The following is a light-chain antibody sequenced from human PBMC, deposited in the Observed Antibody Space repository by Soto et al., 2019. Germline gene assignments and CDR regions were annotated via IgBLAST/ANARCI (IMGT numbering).Light chain of an antibody. J-gene: IGKJ1*01. CDR2: GAS. CDR3: QQYNNWPPWT. Sequence: EIVMTQSPATLSVSPGERVSRACRSSQSVSSNLAWYQQKPGQAPGLLIYGASTRATGIPARFSGSGSGTEFTLTISSLQSEDFAVYYCQQYNNWPPWTFGQGTKVDIK. CDR1: QSVSSN. V-gene: IGKV3-15*01.